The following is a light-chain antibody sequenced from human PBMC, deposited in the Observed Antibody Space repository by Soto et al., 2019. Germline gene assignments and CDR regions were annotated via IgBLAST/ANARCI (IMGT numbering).Light chain of an antibody. CDR2: SAS. CDR1: ESIISRY. Sequence: DIPMTQSPSSLSASVGDRVTITCRASESIISRYLNWYQQKPGKAPKVLIYSASSLHSGVPSRFSGSGSGTDFTLTISSLQPEDFATYSCQQTYSTPLTFGGGTKVEIK. J-gene: IGKJ4*01. CDR3: QQTYSTPLT. V-gene: IGKV1-39*01.